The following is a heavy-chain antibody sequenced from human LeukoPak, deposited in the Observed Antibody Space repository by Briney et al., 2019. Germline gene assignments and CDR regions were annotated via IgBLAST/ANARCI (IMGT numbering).Heavy chain of an antibody. CDR1: GFTFSSYS. D-gene: IGHD1-26*01. CDR2: ISSSSSYI. Sequence: QSGGSLRLSCAASGFTFSSYSMNWVRQAPGKGLEWVSSISSSSSYIYYADSVKGRFTISRDNAKNSLYLQMDSLRVEDTAVYYCARDPYSGNYGAYYYYYMDVWGKGTTVTISS. J-gene: IGHJ6*03. V-gene: IGHV3-21*06. CDR3: ARDPYSGNYGAYYYYYMDV.